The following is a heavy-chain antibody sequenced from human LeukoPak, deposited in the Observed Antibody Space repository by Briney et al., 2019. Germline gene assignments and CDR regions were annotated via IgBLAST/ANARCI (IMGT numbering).Heavy chain of an antibody. V-gene: IGHV4-59*01. D-gene: IGHD6-13*01. Sequence: PSETLSLTCTVSGGSLSSYYWSWIRQPPGKGLEWIGYIYYSGSTNYNPSLKSRVTISVDTSKNQFSLKLSSVTAADTAVYYCARGQEVASIAAADAWGQGTLVTVSS. CDR2: IYYSGST. J-gene: IGHJ5*02. CDR1: GGSLSSYY. CDR3: ARGQEVASIAAADA.